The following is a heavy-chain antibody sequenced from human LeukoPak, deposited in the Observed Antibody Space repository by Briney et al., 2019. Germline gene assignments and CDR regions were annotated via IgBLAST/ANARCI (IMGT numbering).Heavy chain of an antibody. D-gene: IGHD6-13*01. CDR3: ARERGSSSSIDY. CDR1: GGSISSYY. CDR2: IYYSGST. J-gene: IGHJ4*02. Sequence: PSETLSLTCTVSGGSISSYYLSWIRQPPGKGLEWIGYIYYSGSTNYNPSLKSRVTISVDTSKNQFSLKLSSVTAADTAVYYCARERGSSSSIDYWGQGTLVTVSS. V-gene: IGHV4-59*01.